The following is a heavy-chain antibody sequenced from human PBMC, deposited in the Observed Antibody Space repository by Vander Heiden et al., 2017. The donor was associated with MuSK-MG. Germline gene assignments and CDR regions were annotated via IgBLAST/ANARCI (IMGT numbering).Heavy chain of an antibody. D-gene: IGHD2-2*01. CDR3: ARAEYCSSTSCYLNYYYYYYMDV. V-gene: IGHV1-2*02. J-gene: IGHJ6*03. Sequence: QVQLVQSGAEVKKPGASVKVSCKASGYTFTGHYLHWVPQAPGQGLEWMGWINPNSGGTNYAQKCQGRVTMTRDTSISTAYMELSRLRSDDTAVYYCARAEYCSSTSCYLNYYYYYYMDVWGKGTTVTVSS. CDR2: INPNSGGT. CDR1: GYTFTGHY.